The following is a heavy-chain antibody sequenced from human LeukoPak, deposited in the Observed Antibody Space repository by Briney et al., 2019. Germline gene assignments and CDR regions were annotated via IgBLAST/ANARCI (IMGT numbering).Heavy chain of an antibody. CDR2: INSDGSST. CDR3: ARETTYYFDSSVYYGPDFFDY. CDR1: GFTFSSYW. Sequence: GGSLRHPCAASGFTFSSYWMHWVRQAPGKGLVWVSRINSDGSSTSYADSVKGRFTIARDNAKNTLYLQMNSLRAEDTALYYCARETTYYFDSSVYYGPDFFDYWGQGTLVTVSS. D-gene: IGHD3-22*01. J-gene: IGHJ4*02. V-gene: IGHV3-74*01.